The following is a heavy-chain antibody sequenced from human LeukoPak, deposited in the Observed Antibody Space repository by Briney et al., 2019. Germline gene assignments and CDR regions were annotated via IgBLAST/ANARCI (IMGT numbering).Heavy chain of an antibody. V-gene: IGHV3-30-3*01. J-gene: IGHJ4*02. Sequence: PGGSLRLSCAASGFTFSSYAMHWVRQAPGKGLEWVAVISYDGSNKYYADSVKGRFTISRDNSKNALYLQMNSLRAEDTAVYYCARERARRDGYNLPRPGGYWGQGTLVTVSS. D-gene: IGHD5-24*01. CDR2: ISYDGSNK. CDR3: ARERARRDGYNLPRPGGY. CDR1: GFTFSSYA.